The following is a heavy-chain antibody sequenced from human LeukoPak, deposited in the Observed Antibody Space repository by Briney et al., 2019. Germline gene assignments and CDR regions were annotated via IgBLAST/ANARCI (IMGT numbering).Heavy chain of an antibody. V-gene: IGHV1-2*02. CDR2: INPNGGGT. CDR1: GYTFTDHY. J-gene: IGHJ4*02. Sequence: ASVKVSYKASGYTFTDHYLHWLRQAPGQGLEYLGWINPNGGGTNFPQKFQGRVTLTIDTSVNTGYMEITKLTSDDTAVYYCARIITSTWYNEFDCWGQGTLVAVSS. D-gene: IGHD1-14*01. CDR3: ARIITSTWYNEFDC.